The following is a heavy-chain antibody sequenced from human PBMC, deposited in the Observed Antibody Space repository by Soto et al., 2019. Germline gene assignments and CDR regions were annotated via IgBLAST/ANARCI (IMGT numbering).Heavy chain of an antibody. J-gene: IGHJ5*02. D-gene: IGHD3-22*01. Sequence: ASVKVSCKASGYTFTSYGISWVRQAPGQGLERMGWISAYNGNTNYAQKLQGRVTMTTDTSTSTAYMELRSLRSDDTAVYYCARWNYYDSSGYMGGNWFDPWGQGTLVTVSS. CDR3: ARWNYYDSSGYMGGNWFDP. CDR1: GYTFTSYG. V-gene: IGHV1-18*01. CDR2: ISAYNGNT.